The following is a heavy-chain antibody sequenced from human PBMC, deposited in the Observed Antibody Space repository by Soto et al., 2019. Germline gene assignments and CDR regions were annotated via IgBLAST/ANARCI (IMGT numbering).Heavy chain of an antibody. Sequence: SETLSLTCTVSGGSISSYYWSWIRQPPGNGLEWIGYIYYSGSTNYNPSLKSRVTISVDTSKNQFSLKLSSVTAADTAVYYCARVVRGYSYGSGYYYYGMDVWGQGTTVTVSS. J-gene: IGHJ6*02. CDR1: GGSISSYY. CDR3: ARVVRGYSYGSGYYYYGMDV. D-gene: IGHD5-18*01. CDR2: IYYSGST. V-gene: IGHV4-59*01.